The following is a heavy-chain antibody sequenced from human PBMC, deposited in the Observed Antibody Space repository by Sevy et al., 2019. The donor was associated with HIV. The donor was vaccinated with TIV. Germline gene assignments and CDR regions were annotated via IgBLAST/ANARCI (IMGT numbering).Heavy chain of an antibody. CDR2: IYYTGST. D-gene: IGHD3-22*01. V-gene: IGHV4-59*12. Sequence: SETLSLSCSVSGGSISSDYWSWIRQPPGKGLEWIGYIYYTGSTNYNPTLSNRVTISVDTSKNQFSLKVRSVTAADTAVYYCARDEHASISGGDFDYWGQGTLVTVSS. CDR1: GGSISSDY. J-gene: IGHJ4*02. CDR3: ARDEHASISGGDFDY.